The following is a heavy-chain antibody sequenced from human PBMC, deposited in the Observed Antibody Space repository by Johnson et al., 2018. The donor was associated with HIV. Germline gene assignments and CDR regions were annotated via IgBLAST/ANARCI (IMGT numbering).Heavy chain of an antibody. Sequence: VQLVESGGGVVRPGGSLRLSCAASGFTLDDYGMAWVRQAPGKGLEWVSGISWNSGSIGYADSVKGRFTISRDNAKNSLYLQMNSLRAEDTALYYCAKDTGAYYYDSSGYWDAFDIWGQGTMVTVSS. D-gene: IGHD3-22*01. V-gene: IGHV3-9*01. CDR1: GFTLDDYG. CDR2: ISWNSGSI. J-gene: IGHJ3*02. CDR3: AKDTGAYYYDSSGYWDAFDI.